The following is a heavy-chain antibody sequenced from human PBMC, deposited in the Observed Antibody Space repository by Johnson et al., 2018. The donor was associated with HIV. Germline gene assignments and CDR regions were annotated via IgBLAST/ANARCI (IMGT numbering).Heavy chain of an antibody. D-gene: IGHD6-19*01. J-gene: IGHJ3*02. Sequence: VQLVESGGGLVQPGGSLRLSCAASGFTVSSNYMSWVRQAPGKGLVWVSRINSDGSSTSYADSVKGRFTISRDNAKNTLYLQMNSLRAEDTAVYYCARGKMGIAVAAWAAFDIWGQGTMVTVSS. V-gene: IGHV3-74*02. CDR2: INSDGSST. CDR3: ARGKMGIAVAAWAAFDI. CDR1: GFTVSSNY.